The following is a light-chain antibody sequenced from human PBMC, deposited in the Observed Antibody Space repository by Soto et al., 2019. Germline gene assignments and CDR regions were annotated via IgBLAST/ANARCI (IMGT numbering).Light chain of an antibody. V-gene: IGKV3-11*01. CDR2: DAS. CDR3: QQRSNWPPIT. Sequence: DIVMTQSPDSLAVFLGERAPLSCRAQHSVKTFLAWYQQRPGQAPRLLIHDASRRAAGIPARFSGSGFGTDFTLTISSLEPEDAAVYYCQQRSNWPPITFGQGTRLEIK. J-gene: IGKJ5*01. CDR1: HSVKTF.